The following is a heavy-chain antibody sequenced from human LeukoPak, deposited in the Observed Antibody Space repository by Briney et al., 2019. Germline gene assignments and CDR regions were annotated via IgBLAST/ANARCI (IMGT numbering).Heavy chain of an antibody. CDR3: ANSPMYYDTSGYSFFDD. D-gene: IGHD3-22*01. Sequence: SETLSLTCPVSSGSISSGVYYWSWIRQHPGKGLEWIGYIYYSGSTYYNPSFKSRVTISADTSKNQFSLKLNSVTAADTAVYYCANSPMYYDTSGYSFFDDWGQGTLVTVSS. CDR2: IYYSGST. V-gene: IGHV4-30-4*08. J-gene: IGHJ4*02. CDR1: SGSISSGVYY.